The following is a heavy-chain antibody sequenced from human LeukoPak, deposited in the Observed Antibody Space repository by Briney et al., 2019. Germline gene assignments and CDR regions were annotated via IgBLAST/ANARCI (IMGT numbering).Heavy chain of an antibody. CDR3: ARSDVARSDFDY. CDR2: ISSSSSYI. V-gene: IGHV3-21*01. D-gene: IGHD3-10*01. J-gene: IGHJ4*02. Sequence: GGSLRLSCAASGFTFSSYSMNWVRQAPGKGLEWVSSISSSSSYIYYADSVKGRFTISRYNAKNSLYLQMNSLRAEDTAVYYCARSDVARSDFDYSGQRSLVTVSS. CDR1: GFTFSSYS.